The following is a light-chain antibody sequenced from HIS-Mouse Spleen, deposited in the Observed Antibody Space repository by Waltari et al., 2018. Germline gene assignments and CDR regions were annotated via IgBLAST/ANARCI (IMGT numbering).Light chain of an antibody. CDR3: AAWDDSLSGPV. CDR2: RNN. J-gene: IGLJ3*02. V-gene: IGLV1-47*01. CDR1: SSNIGSNY. Sequence: QSVLTQPPSASGTPGQRVTISCSGSSSNIGSNYVYWYQQLPGTAPKLLIYRNNMRPSGVPDRFSASNAGTSASLAISGLRSEDEADYYCAAWDDSLSGPVFGGGTKLTVL.